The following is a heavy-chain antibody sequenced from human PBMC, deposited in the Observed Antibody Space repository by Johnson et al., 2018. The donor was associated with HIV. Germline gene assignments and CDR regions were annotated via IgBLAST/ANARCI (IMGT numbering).Heavy chain of an antibody. CDR3: ARDYKKYYDSSGYETCTFGI. CDR2: IKQDGSET. Sequence: VQLVESGGALVQPGGSLRLSCAASGFTFSSYAMHWVRQPPGKGLEWVANIKQDGSETFYADSVKGRFIISSDNARNSVFLQMNSLRAEDTAVYYCARDYKKYYDSSGYETCTFGIWGQGTSVTVSS. D-gene: IGHD3-22*01. J-gene: IGHJ3*02. CDR1: GFTFSSYA. V-gene: IGHV3-7*01.